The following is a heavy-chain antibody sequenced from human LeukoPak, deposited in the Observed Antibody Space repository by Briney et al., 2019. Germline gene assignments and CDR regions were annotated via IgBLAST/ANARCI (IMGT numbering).Heavy chain of an antibody. D-gene: IGHD1-14*01. CDR2: ISGSTSTI. CDR3: ARDTGFAFDI. J-gene: IGHJ3*02. V-gene: IGHV3-48*01. CDR1: GFTFSSYG. Sequence: GGSLRLSCTASGFTFSSYGMDWVRQAPGKGLEWVSYISGSTSTIYYADSVQGRFTISSDSAQNSLFLQMNSLRAEDTAVYYCARDTGFAFDIWGQGTMVTVSS.